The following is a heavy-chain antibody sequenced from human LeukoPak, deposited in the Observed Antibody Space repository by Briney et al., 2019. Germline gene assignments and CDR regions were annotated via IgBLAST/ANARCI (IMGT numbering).Heavy chain of an antibody. V-gene: IGHV3-48*04. CDR1: GFTFTNNH. CDR2: ISSSSSTI. D-gene: IGHD6-13*01. CDR3: ARENALGVSFDI. Sequence: PGGSLRLSCAASGFTFTNNHIHWVRQAPGKGLEWVSYISSSSSTIYYADSVKGRFTISRDNAKNSLYLQMNSLRAEDTAVYYCARENALGVSFDIWGQGTMVTVSS. J-gene: IGHJ3*02.